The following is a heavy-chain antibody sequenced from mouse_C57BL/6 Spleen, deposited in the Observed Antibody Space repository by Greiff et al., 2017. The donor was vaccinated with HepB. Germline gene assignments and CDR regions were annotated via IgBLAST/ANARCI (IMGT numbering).Heavy chain of an antibody. Sequence: EVQLVESGGGLVKPGGSLKLSCAASGFTFSDYGMHWVRQAPEKGLEWVAYISSGSSTIYYAATVKGRFTISRDNAKNTLFLQMTSLRSEDTAMYYCARRGVITTVVAHWYFDVWGTGTTVTVSS. D-gene: IGHD1-1*01. CDR3: ARRGVITTVVAHWYFDV. J-gene: IGHJ1*03. V-gene: IGHV5-17*01. CDR2: ISSGSSTI. CDR1: GFTFSDYG.